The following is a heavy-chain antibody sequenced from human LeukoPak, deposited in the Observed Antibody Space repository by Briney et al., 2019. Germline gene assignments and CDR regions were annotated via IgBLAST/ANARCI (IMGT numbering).Heavy chain of an antibody. J-gene: IGHJ4*02. Sequence: SGGSLRLSCAASGFTFSSYGMHWVRQAPGKGLEWVAVISYDGSNKYYADSVKGRFTISRDNSKNTLYLQMNSLRAEDTAVYYCAKGKDVVVPAAMEFDYWGQGTLVTVSS. D-gene: IGHD2-2*01. CDR3: AKGKDVVVPAAMEFDY. CDR2: ISYDGSNK. CDR1: GFTFSSYG. V-gene: IGHV3-30*18.